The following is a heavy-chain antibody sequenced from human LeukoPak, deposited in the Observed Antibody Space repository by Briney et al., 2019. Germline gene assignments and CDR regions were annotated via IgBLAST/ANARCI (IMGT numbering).Heavy chain of an antibody. Sequence: GGSLRLSCAASGFTFSSYGMSWVRQAPGKGLEWVSTISGSVISTYYADSVKGRLTISRDNSKNTLYLQMNSLRAEDTAVYYCAKNYDILTGYYWAADYWGQGTPVTVSS. J-gene: IGHJ4*02. CDR1: GFTFSSYG. D-gene: IGHD3-9*01. V-gene: IGHV3-23*01. CDR3: AKNYDILTGYYWAADY. CDR2: ISGSVIST.